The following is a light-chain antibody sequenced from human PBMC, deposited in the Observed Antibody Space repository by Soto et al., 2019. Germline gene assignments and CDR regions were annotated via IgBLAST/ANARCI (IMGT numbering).Light chain of an antibody. CDR1: QSISSY. CDR2: AAS. CDR3: QQSYSTPQT. Sequence: DIQMTQSPSSLSASVGDRVTITCRASQSISSYLNWYQQKPGKAPKLLIYAASSLQSGVPSRFSRSGSGTDFTLTISSLQPEDFATYYCQQSYSTPQTFGQGNKLEIK. J-gene: IGKJ2*01. V-gene: IGKV1-39*01.